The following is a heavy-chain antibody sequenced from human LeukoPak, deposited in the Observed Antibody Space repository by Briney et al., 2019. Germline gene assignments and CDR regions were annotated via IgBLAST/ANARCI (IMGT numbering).Heavy chain of an antibody. CDR2: ISSGSGTI. CDR1: GFTFSTYN. Sequence: GGSLRLSCAASGFTFSTYNMNWVRQAPGKGLEWVSYISSGSGTIYYADSVKGRFTISRDNAKNSLYLQMNSLRDEDTAVYYCARDSLAEAGTYYFDYWGQGTLVTVSS. J-gene: IGHJ4*02. CDR3: ARDSLAEAGTYYFDY. D-gene: IGHD6-19*01. V-gene: IGHV3-48*02.